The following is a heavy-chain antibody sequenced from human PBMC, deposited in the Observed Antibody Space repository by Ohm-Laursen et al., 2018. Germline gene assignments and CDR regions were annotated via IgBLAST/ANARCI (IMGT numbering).Heavy chain of an antibody. CDR1: GGTFSSYA. J-gene: IGHJ4*02. CDR2: IIPIFGTA. CDR3: ARDGGYYCSSTSCYPGYFDY. Sequence: SSVKVSCNASGGTFSSYAISWVRQAPGQGLEWMGGIIPIFGTANYAQKFQGRVTITADESTSTAYMELSSLRSEDTAVYYCARDGGYYCSSTSCYPGYFDYWGQGTLVTVSS. V-gene: IGHV1-69*01. D-gene: IGHD2-2*01.